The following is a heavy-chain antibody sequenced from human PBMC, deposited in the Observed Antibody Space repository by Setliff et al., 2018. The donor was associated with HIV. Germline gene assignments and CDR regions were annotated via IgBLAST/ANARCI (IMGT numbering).Heavy chain of an antibody. CDR3: ARFIVPHRFTGGPLDY. V-gene: IGHV1-46*01. Sequence: ASVKVSCKASGYTLSSHYIHWVRQAPGQGLEWMGIIHPSAGTTTYAQKFQGRVTMTRDASSRTLYMELSSLRSEDTAVYYCARFIVPHRFTGGPLDYWGQGTLVTVSS. CDR1: GYTLSSHY. CDR2: IHPSAGTT. J-gene: IGHJ4*02. D-gene: IGHD2-15*01.